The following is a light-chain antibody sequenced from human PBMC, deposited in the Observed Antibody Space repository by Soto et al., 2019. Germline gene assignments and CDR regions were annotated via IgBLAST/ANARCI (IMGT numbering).Light chain of an antibody. CDR2: GAS. Sequence: IVTAQSSATLAAPPLQRATVSCSSSQSVSSALACYQQKPGQAPRLLIYGASTRATGIPARFSGSGSGTEFTLTISSLQSEDFVVYYCQQYNNWPPINCGQGTRREIK. CDR1: QSVSSA. J-gene: IGKJ5*01. V-gene: IGKV3-15*01. CDR3: QQYNNWPPIN.